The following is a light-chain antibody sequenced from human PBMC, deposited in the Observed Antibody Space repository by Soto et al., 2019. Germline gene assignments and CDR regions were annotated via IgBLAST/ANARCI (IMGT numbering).Light chain of an antibody. J-gene: IGLJ1*01. CDR2: EGS. CDR3: CSYDTSSTYV. CDR1: SSDVGSYNL. V-gene: IGLV2-23*01. Sequence: QSALTQPASVSGSPGQSITISCTGTSSDVGSYNLVSWYQHHPGKTPKLMIYEGSRRPSGVSNRFSASKSGNTASLTISGLQAEDEAEYYCCSYDTSSTYVFGSGTKVTVL.